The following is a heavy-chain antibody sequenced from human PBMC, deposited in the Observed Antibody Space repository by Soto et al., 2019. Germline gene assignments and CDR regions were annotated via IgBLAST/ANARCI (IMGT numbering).Heavy chain of an antibody. CDR2: IYWDGNK. CDR3: AHRHGSSGSYYFDY. Sequence: QITLKESGPTLVKPTQTLTLTCTFSGFSLSTSGVSVAWIRQPPGKALEWLALIYWDGNKRYSPSLESRLTITEDTSKNPVVLTMTYMDPVDTATYYCAHRHGSSGSYYFDYWGPGTPVTVSS. J-gene: IGHJ4*02. D-gene: IGHD3-10*01. CDR1: GFSLSTSGVS. V-gene: IGHV2-5*02.